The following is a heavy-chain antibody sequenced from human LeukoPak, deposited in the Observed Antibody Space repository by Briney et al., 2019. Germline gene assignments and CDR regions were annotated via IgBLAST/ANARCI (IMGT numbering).Heavy chain of an antibody. D-gene: IGHD1-26*01. CDR3: ARDVGASAPDAFDI. CDR2: ISSSSNYI. V-gene: IGHV3-21*01. J-gene: IGHJ3*02. CDR1: GFTFSTYN. Sequence: PGGSLRLSCAASGFTFSTYNMNWVRQAPGKGLEWVSSISSSSNYIYYADSVKGRFTISRDNAKNSLYLQMNSLRAEDTDVYYCARDVGASAPDAFDIWGQGTVVTVSS.